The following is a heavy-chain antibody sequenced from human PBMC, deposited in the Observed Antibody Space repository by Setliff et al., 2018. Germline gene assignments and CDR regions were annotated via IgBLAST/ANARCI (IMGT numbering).Heavy chain of an antibody. J-gene: IGHJ6*02. CDR2: IKQDGSEK. Sequence: GGSLRLSCAASGFTFSSYWMSWVRQAPGKGLEWVANIKQDGSEKYYVDSVKGRFTISRDNAKNSLYLQMNSLRAEDAAVYYCARDPCCESKKYYGMDVWGQGTTVTVSS. CDR1: GFTFSSYW. V-gene: IGHV3-7*01. CDR3: ARDPCCESKKYYGMDV. D-gene: IGHD2-15*01.